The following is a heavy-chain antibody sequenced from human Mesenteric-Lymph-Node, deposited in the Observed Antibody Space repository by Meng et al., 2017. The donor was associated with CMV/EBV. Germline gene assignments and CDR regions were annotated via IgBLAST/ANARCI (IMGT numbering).Heavy chain of an antibody. D-gene: IGHD4-11*01. CDR3: ARLTDNSWYVAY. Sequence: VSGASVNRGGSYWTWFRQYPGKGLEWIGYIYYSGDTYYNPSLRGRVSISADTSKNHFSLNMNSVTAADTAMYFCARLTDNSWYVAYWGQGTLVTVSS. CDR1: GASVNRGGSY. CDR2: IYYSGDT. J-gene: IGHJ4*02. V-gene: IGHV4-31*02.